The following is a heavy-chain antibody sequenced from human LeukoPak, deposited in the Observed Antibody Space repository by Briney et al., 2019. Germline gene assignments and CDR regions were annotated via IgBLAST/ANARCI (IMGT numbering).Heavy chain of an antibody. CDR1: GFTFSGYV. D-gene: IGHD2/OR15-2a*01. Sequence: GGSLRLSCAASGFTFSGYVMTWVRQAPGKGLEWVSAIRGDGATKFYADSVKGRFTVSRDNSKNTVYLQMNSLRAEDTAVYYCAKDQYRDYFRGADYWGQGTLVTVSS. CDR3: AKDQYRDYFRGADY. CDR2: IRGDGATK. J-gene: IGHJ4*02. V-gene: IGHV3-23*01.